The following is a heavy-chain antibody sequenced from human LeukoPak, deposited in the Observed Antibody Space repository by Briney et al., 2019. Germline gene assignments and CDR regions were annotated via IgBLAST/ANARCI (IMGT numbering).Heavy chain of an antibody. CDR2: ISSRTSYI. J-gene: IGHJ4*02. CDR1: GFTFSSYS. D-gene: IGHD6-19*01. Sequence: GGSLRLSCAASGFTFSSYSMNWVRQAPGKGLEWVSSISSRTSYIYYGDSVKGRFTISRDSAKNSLYLQMNSLRAEDTAVYYCARTVADGYYFDYWGQGTLVTVSS. CDR3: ARTVADGYYFDY. V-gene: IGHV3-21*01.